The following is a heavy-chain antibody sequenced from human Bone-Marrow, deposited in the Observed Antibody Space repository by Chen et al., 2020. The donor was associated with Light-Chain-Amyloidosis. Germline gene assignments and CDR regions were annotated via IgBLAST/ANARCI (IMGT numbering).Heavy chain of an antibody. Sequence: EVQLVESGGVVVQPGGSLRLSCAASGFTFDDFTMHWVRQVPGEGLEWVSLISWDGRSTYYADSVKGRFTIARDNSKNSVYLQMNSLRAEDTALYYCVKDIEQYQLLFGLGYWGQGTLVTVSS. CDR3: VKDIEQYQLLFGLGY. J-gene: IGHJ4*02. CDR1: GFTFDDFT. V-gene: IGHV3-43*01. CDR2: ISWDGRST. D-gene: IGHD2-2*01.